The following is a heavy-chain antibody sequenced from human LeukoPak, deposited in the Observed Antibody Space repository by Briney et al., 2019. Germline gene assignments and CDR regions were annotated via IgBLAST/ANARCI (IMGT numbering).Heavy chain of an antibody. CDR1: GGSFSGYY. CDR2: INHSGST. J-gene: IGHJ3*02. D-gene: IGHD4-17*01. CDR3: ASTVTPKAYDAFDI. V-gene: IGHV4-34*01. Sequence: PSGTLSLTCAVYGGSFSGYYWSWIRQPPGKGLEWIGEINHSGSTYYNPSLKSRVTISVDTSKNQFSLKLSSVTAADTAVYYCASTVTPKAYDAFDIWGQGTMVTVSS.